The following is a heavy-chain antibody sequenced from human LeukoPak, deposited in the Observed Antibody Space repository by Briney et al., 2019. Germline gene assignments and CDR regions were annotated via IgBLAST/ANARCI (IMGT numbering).Heavy chain of an antibody. Sequence: SVKVSCKASGGTFSTSVISWVRQAPGQGLEWMGGIILIFGTANYAQKFQGRVTITADESTSTAYMELSSLRSEDTAVYYCARDYAFDIWGQGTMVTVSS. CDR1: GGTFSTSV. CDR2: IILIFGTA. J-gene: IGHJ3*02. CDR3: ARDYAFDI. V-gene: IGHV1-69*13.